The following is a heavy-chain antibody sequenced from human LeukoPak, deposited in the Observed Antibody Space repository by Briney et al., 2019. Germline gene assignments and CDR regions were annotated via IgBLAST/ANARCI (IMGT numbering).Heavy chain of an antibody. J-gene: IGHJ4*02. V-gene: IGHV3-48*02. CDR1: GFSFSTYS. Sequence: GGSLRLSCAASGFSFSTYSMNWVRQAPGKGLEWVSYISSGSSKYYADSVRGRFTISRDNAKNSLYLQMNSLRDEDTAVYYCARGNWDPSPFDYWGQGTLVTVSS. CDR3: ARGNWDPSPFDY. CDR2: ISSGSSK. D-gene: IGHD7-27*01.